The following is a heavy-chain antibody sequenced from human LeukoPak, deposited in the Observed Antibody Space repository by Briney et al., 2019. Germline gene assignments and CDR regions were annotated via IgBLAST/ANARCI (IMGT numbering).Heavy chain of an antibody. V-gene: IGHV3-21*01. Sequence: GGSLRLSCAASGFTFSSYSMNWVRQAPGKGLEWVSSISSSSSYIYYADSVKGRFTISRDNAKNSLYLQMNSLRAEDTAVYYCARFIVGATYYFDYWGQGTLVTVSS. CDR3: ARFIVGATYYFDY. CDR1: GFTFSSYS. J-gene: IGHJ4*02. D-gene: IGHD1-26*01. CDR2: ISSSSSYI.